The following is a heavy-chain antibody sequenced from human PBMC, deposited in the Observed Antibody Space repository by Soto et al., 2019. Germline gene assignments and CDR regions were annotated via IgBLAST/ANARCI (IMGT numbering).Heavy chain of an antibody. V-gene: IGHV6-1*01. Sequence: PSQTLSLTCAISGDSVSSNSAAWNCIRQSPSRGLEWLGRTYYRSKWYNDYAVSVKSRIAINPDTSKNQFSLQLNSVTPEDTAVYYCARDGRAVADEINDFDFWGQGTMVSVAS. CDR1: GDSVSSNSAA. D-gene: IGHD6-19*01. CDR3: ARDGRAVADEINDFDF. J-gene: IGHJ3*01. CDR2: TYYRSKWYN.